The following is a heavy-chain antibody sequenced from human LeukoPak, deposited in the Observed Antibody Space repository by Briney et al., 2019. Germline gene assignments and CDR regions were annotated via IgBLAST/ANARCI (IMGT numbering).Heavy chain of an antibody. CDR1: GFTFSNAW. CDR3: ARHNEMTH. J-gene: IGHJ1*01. Sequence: PGGSLRLSCAASGFTFSNAWMNWVRQAPGKGLEWVGRIKSITDGGTTDYAAPVKGRFTISREDSKNTAYLQMNSPKTEDTAVYYCARHNEMTHWGQGTLVTVSS. V-gene: IGHV3-15*01. CDR2: IKSITDGGTT. D-gene: IGHD5-24*01.